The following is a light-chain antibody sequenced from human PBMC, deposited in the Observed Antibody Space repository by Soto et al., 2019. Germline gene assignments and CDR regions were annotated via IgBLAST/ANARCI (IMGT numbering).Light chain of an antibody. CDR3: MQAAQFPYT. CDR2: MVS. V-gene: IGKV2-24*01. CDR1: QSPVHSDGKTY. J-gene: IGKJ2*01. Sequence: DIVMTQTPLSSPVTLGQPASISCRCSQSPVHSDGKTYLSWFQQRPGQPPRLLIYMVSNRFSGVPDRFSGSGAGTDFTLEISSVGPEDVGVYYCMQAAQFPYTFGQGTKLEIK.